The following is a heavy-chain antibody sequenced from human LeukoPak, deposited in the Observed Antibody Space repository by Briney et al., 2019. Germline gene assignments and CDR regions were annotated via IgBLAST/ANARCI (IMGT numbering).Heavy chain of an antibody. J-gene: IGHJ4*02. V-gene: IGHV4-59*01. CDR3: ARAHRSTIPYYFDY. D-gene: IGHD2-2*01. Sequence: SETLSLTCTVSGGSISTYYWSWIRQPPGEGLEWIGSIYYSGTTNSNPSLKSRATISVDTSKSHLSLKVNSVTAADTAVYYCARAHRSTIPYYFDYWGQGTLVTVSS. CDR2: IYYSGTT. CDR1: GGSISTYY.